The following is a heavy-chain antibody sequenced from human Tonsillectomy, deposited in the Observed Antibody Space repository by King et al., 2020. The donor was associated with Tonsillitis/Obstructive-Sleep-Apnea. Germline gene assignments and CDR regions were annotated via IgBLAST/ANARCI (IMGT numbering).Heavy chain of an antibody. Sequence: VQLVESGGGLVQPGRSLRLSCAASGFTFDDYAMHWVRQAPGKGLEWVSGISWNSGSIGYADSVKGRFTISRDNAKNSLYLQMNSLRAEDTALYYCAKDESDILTHVDYWGQGTLVTVSS. V-gene: IGHV3-9*01. CDR3: AKDESDILTHVDY. CDR1: GFTFDDYA. D-gene: IGHD3-9*01. CDR2: ISWNSGSI. J-gene: IGHJ4*02.